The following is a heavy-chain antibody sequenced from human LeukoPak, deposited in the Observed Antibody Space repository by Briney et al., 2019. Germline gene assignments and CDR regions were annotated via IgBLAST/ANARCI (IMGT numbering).Heavy chain of an antibody. V-gene: IGHV3-21*04. CDR2: ISSSSSYI. CDR1: GFTFSSYS. CDR3: ARDSSGYQGTDAFDI. Sequence: PGGSLRLSCAASGFTFSSYSMNWVRQAPGKGLEWVSSISSSSSYIYYADSVKGRFTIFRDNSKNTLYLQMNSLRAEDTAVYYCARDSSGYQGTDAFDIWGQGTMVTVSS. J-gene: IGHJ3*02. D-gene: IGHD3-22*01.